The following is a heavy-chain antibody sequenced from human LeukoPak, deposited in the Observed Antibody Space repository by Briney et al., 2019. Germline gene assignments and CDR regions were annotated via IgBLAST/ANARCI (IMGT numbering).Heavy chain of an antibody. CDR1: GFSSSIYT. D-gene: IGHD3-10*02. J-gene: IGHJ6*04. V-gene: IGHV3-48*03. Sequence: GGSLRLSCEASGFSSSIYTMNWVRQAPGKGLEWVSSISSSGSTIYYADSVKGRFTISRDNAKNSLYLQMNSLRAEDTAVYYCAELGITMIGGVWGKGTTVTISS. CDR2: ISSSGSTI. CDR3: AELGITMIGGV.